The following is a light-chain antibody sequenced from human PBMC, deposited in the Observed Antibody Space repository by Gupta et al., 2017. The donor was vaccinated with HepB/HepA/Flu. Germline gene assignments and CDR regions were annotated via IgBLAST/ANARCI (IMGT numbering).Light chain of an antibody. V-gene: IGKV1-16*01. Sequence: QLTQSPSSVSASVGDRVIITCRASQDINNHLAWFQQKPGEAPKSLIYAASSLKSGVPSRFSGSASGTEFTLTISSLQPEDFGTYYCQQYKNYPLTFGQGTQVEIQ. CDR1: QDINNH. CDR2: AAS. CDR3: QQYKNYPLT. J-gene: IGKJ1*01.